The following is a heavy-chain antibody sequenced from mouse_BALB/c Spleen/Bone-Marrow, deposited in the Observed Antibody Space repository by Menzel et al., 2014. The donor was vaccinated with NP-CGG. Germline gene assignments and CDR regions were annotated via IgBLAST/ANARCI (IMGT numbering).Heavy chain of an antibody. Sequence: VQLQQSGAELARPGASVKLSCKASGYTFTSYWMQWVKQRPGQGLEWIGAIYPGDGDTRYTQKFKGKATLTADKSSSTAYMQLSSLASEHSAVYYCARVFPFDYWGQGTTLTISS. J-gene: IGHJ2*01. V-gene: IGHV1-87*01. CDR3: ARVFPFDY. CDR1: GYTFTSYW. CDR2: IYPGDGDT.